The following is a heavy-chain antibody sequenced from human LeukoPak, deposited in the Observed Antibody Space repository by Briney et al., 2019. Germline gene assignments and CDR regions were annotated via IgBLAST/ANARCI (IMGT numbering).Heavy chain of an antibody. CDR2: IIPIFGTA. CDR3: ARGKGSCSGGSCYSFLADYYYYGMDV. J-gene: IGHJ6*04. CDR1: GGTFSSYA. Sequence: ASVKVSCKASGGTFSSYAISWVRQAPGQGLEWMGGIIPIFGTANYAQKFQGRVTITADESTSTAYMELSSLRSEDTAVYYCARGKGSCSGGSCYSFLADYYYYGMDVWGKGTTVTVSS. D-gene: IGHD2-15*01. V-gene: IGHV1-69*13.